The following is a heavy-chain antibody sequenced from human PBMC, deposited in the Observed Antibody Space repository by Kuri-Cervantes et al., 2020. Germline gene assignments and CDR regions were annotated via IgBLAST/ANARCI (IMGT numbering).Heavy chain of an antibody. D-gene: IGHD1-26*01. CDR1: GFTFSNAW. CDR2: IKSKTGGGTT. V-gene: IGHV3-15*01. Sequence: GESLKISCAASGFTFSNAWMSWVRQAPGKGLEWVGRIKSKTGGGTTDYAAPVKGRFTISRDDSKNTLYLQMNSLKTEDTAVYYCTTDDPSGSYESWGQGTLVTVSS. J-gene: IGHJ4*02. CDR3: TTDDPSGSYES.